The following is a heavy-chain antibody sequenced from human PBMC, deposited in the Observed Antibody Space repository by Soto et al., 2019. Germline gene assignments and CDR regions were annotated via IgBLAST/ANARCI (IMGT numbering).Heavy chain of an antibody. D-gene: IGHD3-3*01. J-gene: IGHJ4*02. Sequence: EVQLLESGGNLVQPGGSLRLSCAASGFIFSNYAMSWVRQAPGKGLEWVALIRGSQDNTYYADSVRGRFTISRDDAKSTLSLQMNSLTADDTAVYYCAKDWTHFDYWGQGTLVTVSS. V-gene: IGHV3-23*01. CDR3: AKDWTHFDY. CDR2: IRGSQDNT. CDR1: GFIFSNYA.